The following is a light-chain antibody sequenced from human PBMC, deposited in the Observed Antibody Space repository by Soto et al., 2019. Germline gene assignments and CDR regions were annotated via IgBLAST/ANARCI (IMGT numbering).Light chain of an antibody. Sequence: ETVMTQSPDSLYVFPGESATLSCRASQSVGSQLAWYQQKPGQAPRLLIYDASTRTSGTPPRFRASGSGTHFTLNINYLRSEDIAIYYCQQYKDSVTFGAGTKVEI. CDR1: QSVGSQ. CDR2: DAS. V-gene: IGKV3D-15*01. CDR3: QQYKDSVT. J-gene: IGKJ4*02.